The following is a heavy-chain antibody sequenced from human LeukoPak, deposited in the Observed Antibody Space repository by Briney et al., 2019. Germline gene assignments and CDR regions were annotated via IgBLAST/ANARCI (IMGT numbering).Heavy chain of an antibody. J-gene: IGHJ3*02. V-gene: IGHV3-53*01. CDR2: IYSGGST. CDR1: GFTVSSNY. Sequence: GGSLRLSCAASGFTVSSNYMSWVRQAPGKGLEWVSVIYSGGSTYYADSVKGRFTISRDNSKNTLYLQMNSLRAEDTAVYYSARDGLVGAFDIWGQGPMVTVSS. CDR3: ARDGLVGAFDI. D-gene: IGHD1-26*01.